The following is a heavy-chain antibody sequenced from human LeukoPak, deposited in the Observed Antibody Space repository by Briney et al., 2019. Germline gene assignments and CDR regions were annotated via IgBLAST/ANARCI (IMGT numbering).Heavy chain of an antibody. CDR3: AGGFDSNPDY. D-gene: IGHD3-16*01. V-gene: IGHV4-59*01. J-gene: IGHJ4*02. CDR2: IFYSGST. CDR1: GGSISSYY. Sequence: KSSETLSPTCTVSGGSISSYYWSWIRQSPGKGLEWIGYIFYSGSTNYNPSLKSRVTISIDTSKNHFSLKLSSVTAADTAVYYCAGGFDSNPDYWGQGTLVTVSS.